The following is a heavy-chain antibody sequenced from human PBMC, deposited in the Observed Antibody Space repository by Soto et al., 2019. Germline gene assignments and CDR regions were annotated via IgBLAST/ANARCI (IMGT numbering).Heavy chain of an antibody. Sequence: GESLKISCKGSGYSFTSYWIGWVRQMPGKGLEWMGIIYPGDSKTTYSPSFQGQVTISADKSISTAYLQWSSLKASDTAMYYCARGYYDIHAENYYYYGMDVWGQGTTVTSP. J-gene: IGHJ6*02. D-gene: IGHD3-9*01. V-gene: IGHV5-51*01. CDR2: IYPGDSKT. CDR3: ARGYYDIHAENYYYYGMDV. CDR1: GYSFTSYW.